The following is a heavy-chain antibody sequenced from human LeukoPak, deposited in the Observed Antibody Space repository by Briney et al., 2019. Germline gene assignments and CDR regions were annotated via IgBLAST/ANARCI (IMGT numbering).Heavy chain of an antibody. V-gene: IGHV3-53*01. Sequence: PGGSLRLSCAASGFTVSSNYMSWVRQAPGKGLEWVSEIYSDGSTYYAASVKGRFSISRDNSKNTLYLQMNSLTAEDTAVYYCARERREHGVFDIWGQGTMVTVSS. CDR2: IYSDGST. J-gene: IGHJ3*02. CDR1: GFTVSSNY. CDR3: ARERREHGVFDI. D-gene: IGHD1-26*01.